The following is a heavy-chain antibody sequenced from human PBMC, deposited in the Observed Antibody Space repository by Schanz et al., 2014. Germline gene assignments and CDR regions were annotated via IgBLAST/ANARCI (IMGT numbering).Heavy chain of an antibody. D-gene: IGHD2-15*01. V-gene: IGHV3-23*01. CDR2: FIVDSGNT. Sequence: EVQLLESGGGLVRPGGSLRLSCAASGFTFSNYAMSWVRQAPGKGLEWVSGFIVDSGNTYYAGSVKGRFSISRDNSKNILYLQRNSLRAEDTAVYYCAKARRKSNCSGGRCFHYSYYGMDVWGQGTTDTVSS. CDR1: GFTFSNYA. J-gene: IGHJ6*02. CDR3: AKARRKSNCSGGRCFHYSYYGMDV.